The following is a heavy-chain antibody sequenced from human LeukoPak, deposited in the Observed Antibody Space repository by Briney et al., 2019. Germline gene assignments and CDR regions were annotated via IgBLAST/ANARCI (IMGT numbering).Heavy chain of an antibody. CDR2: INPNSGGT. J-gene: IGHJ6*03. D-gene: IGHD2-2*01. CDR3: ARVVIVVVPAATLGYYYYMDA. CDR1: GYTFTGYY. V-gene: IGHV1-2*02. Sequence: ASVKVSCKASGYTFTGYYMHWVRQAPGQGFEWMGWINPNSGGTNYAQKFQGRVTMTRNTSISTAYMELSRLRSDDTAVYYCARVVIVVVPAATLGYYYYMDAWGKGTTVTISS.